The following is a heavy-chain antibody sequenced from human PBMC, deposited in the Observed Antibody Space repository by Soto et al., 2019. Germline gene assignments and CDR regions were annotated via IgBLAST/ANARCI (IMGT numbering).Heavy chain of an antibody. D-gene: IGHD2-2*03. J-gene: IGHJ6*02. Sequence: SETLSLTCTVSGGSISSGGYYWSWIRQHPGKGLEWIGYIYYSGSTYYNPSLKSRVTISVDTSKNQFSLKLSSVTAADTAVYYCARDGYCSSTSCYDGMDVWGQGTTVTVSS. CDR2: IYYSGST. CDR1: GGSISSGGYY. V-gene: IGHV4-31*03. CDR3: ARDGYCSSTSCYDGMDV.